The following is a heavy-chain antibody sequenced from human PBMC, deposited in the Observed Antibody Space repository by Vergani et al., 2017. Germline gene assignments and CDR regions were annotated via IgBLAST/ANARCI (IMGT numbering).Heavy chain of an antibody. CDR2: IGTAGDT. CDR1: GFTFSSYD. J-gene: IGHJ6*02. Sequence: EVQLVESGRGLVQPGGSLRLSCAASGFTFSSYDMHWVRQATGKGLEWVSAIGTAGDTYYPGSVKGRFTISRENAKNSLYLQMNSLRAGDTAVYYCARAGGRHYGGSLYYYYYGMDVWGQGTTVTVSS. CDR3: ARAGGRHYGGSLYYYYYGMDV. D-gene: IGHD4-23*01. V-gene: IGHV3-13*01.